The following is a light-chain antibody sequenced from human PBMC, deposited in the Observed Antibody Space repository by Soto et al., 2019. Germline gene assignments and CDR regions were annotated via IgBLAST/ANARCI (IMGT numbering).Light chain of an antibody. CDR2: QDI. Sequence: SYELTQPPSVSVSPGQTATITCSGDNLGNKYVCWYQQKPGQSPVLVIYQDIKRPSGIPERFSGSNSGNTATLTISGTQAMDEADYYCQAWDSPSDVVFGGGTKVTVL. J-gene: IGLJ2*01. V-gene: IGLV3-1*01. CDR1: NLGNKY. CDR3: QAWDSPSDVV.